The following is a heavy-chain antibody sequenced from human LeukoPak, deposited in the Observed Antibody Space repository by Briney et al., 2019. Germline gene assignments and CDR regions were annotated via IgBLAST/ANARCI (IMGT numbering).Heavy chain of an antibody. J-gene: IGHJ4*02. CDR1: GFSFSRYW. V-gene: IGHV3-74*01. Sequence: GGSLRLSCAASGFSFSRYWMHWVRQAPGRGLVWVSRINSDGSTTTYADSVKGRFTISRDNAKNTLYLQMNSLRAEDTAVYYCARIGYYYDSSGYYSVHFDYWGQGTLVTVSS. CDR3: ARIGYYYDSSGYYSVHFDY. D-gene: IGHD3-22*01. CDR2: INSDGSTT.